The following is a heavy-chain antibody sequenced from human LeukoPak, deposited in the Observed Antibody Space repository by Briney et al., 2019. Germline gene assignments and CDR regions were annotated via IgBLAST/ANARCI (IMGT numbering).Heavy chain of an antibody. V-gene: IGHV4-39*01. Sequence: SETLSLTCTVSGGSISYYYWGWIRQPPGKGLEWIGSIYYSGSTYYNPSLKSRVTISVDTSKNQFSLKLSSVTAADTAVYYCARHTIVVVPAAIDYWGQGTLVTVSS. CDR2: IYYSGST. D-gene: IGHD2-2*01. CDR3: ARHTIVVVPAAIDY. CDR1: GGSISYYY. J-gene: IGHJ4*02.